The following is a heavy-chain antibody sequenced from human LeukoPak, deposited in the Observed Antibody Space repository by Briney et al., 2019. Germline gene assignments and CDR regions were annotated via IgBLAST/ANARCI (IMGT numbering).Heavy chain of an antibody. Sequence: PGGSLRLYCAASGFTFRDYEMSWIRQAPGQGLEWVSYISNTGSYTNYADSVEGRFTISRDNTENSLYLQMNSLRAEDTAVYYCARSRGAGPGAYFDYWGQGTLVAVTS. CDR1: GFTFRDYE. CDR2: ISNTGSYT. J-gene: IGHJ4*02. CDR3: ARSRGAGPGAYFDY. V-gene: IGHV3-11*03. D-gene: IGHD6-19*01.